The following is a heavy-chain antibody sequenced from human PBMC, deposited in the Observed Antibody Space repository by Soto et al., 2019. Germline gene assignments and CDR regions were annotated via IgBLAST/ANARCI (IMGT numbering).Heavy chain of an antibody. CDR2: IRGSGTGT. CDR1: GFTLTSYA. CDR3: AKTFGDNWLRDY. J-gene: IGHJ4*02. Sequence: GGSLRLSCAASGFTLTSYAMSWVGQAPGKGLEWVSAIRGSGTGTYYAGSVKGRFTISRDNSQSTLYLQMTSLRGEDTAIYYCAKTFGDNWLRDYWGQGTLVTVS. D-gene: IGHD1-1*01. V-gene: IGHV3-23*01.